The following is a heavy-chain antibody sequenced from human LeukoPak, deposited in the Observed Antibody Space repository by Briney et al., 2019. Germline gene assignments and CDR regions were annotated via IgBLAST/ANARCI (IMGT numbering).Heavy chain of an antibody. J-gene: IGHJ4*02. V-gene: IGHV3-21*01. CDR3: ARDSSGWYGSYYFDY. CDR2: ISSSSSYI. Sequence: GGSLRLSCAASGFTFSSYSMNWVRQAPGKGLEWASSISSSSSYIYYADSVKGRFTISRDNAKNSLYLQMNSLRAEDTAVYYCARDSSGWYGSYYFDYWGQGTLVTVSS. CDR1: GFTFSSYS. D-gene: IGHD6-19*01.